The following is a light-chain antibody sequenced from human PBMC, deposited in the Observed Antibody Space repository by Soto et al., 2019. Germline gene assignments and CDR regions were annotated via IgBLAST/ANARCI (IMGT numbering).Light chain of an antibody. J-gene: IGKJ1*01. CDR1: QSVSSY. V-gene: IGKV3-20*01. Sequence: EIVLTQSQATLSLSPGERATLSCRASQSVSSYLAWYRQKPGQAPRLLIYDASSRATGIPDRFRGSGSGTDFTLTISRLEPEDFAVYYCQQYGGLPTFGQGTKVDIK. CDR2: DAS. CDR3: QQYGGLPT.